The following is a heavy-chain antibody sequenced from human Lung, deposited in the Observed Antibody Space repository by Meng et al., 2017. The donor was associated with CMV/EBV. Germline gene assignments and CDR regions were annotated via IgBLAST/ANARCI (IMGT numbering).Heavy chain of an antibody. CDR3: ARIRALRFLEWLKVGAYYGMDV. CDR1: GFSLSNARMG. J-gene: IGHJ6*02. V-gene: IGHV2-26*01. CDR2: IFSNDEK. Sequence: GPTLVKPTETLTLTCTVSGFSLSNARMGVSWIRQPPGKALEWLAHIFSNDEKSYSTSLKSRLTISKDTSKSQVVLTMTNMDPVDTATYYCARIRALRFLEWLKVGAYYGMDVWGQGTTVTFSS. D-gene: IGHD3-3*01.